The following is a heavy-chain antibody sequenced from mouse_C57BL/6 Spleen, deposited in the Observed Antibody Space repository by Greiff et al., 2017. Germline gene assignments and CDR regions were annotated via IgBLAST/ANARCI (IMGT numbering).Heavy chain of an antibody. Sequence: EVMLVESGGGLVKPGGSLKLSCAASGFTFSDYGMHWVRQAPEKGLEWVAYISSGSSTIYYADTVKGRFPISRDNAKNTLFLQMTSLRSEDTAMDYCARPFITTVVGYFDYWGQGTTLTVSS. CDR2: ISSGSSTI. CDR1: GFTFSDYG. V-gene: IGHV5-17*01. D-gene: IGHD1-1*01. J-gene: IGHJ2*01. CDR3: ARPFITTVVGYFDY.